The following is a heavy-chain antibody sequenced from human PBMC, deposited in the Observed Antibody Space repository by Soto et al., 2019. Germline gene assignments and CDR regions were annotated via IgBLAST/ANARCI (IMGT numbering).Heavy chain of an antibody. V-gene: IGHV1-69*04. CDR3: ARDLYCSGGSCYYPGDYYYYYMDV. CDR1: GGTFSSYT. D-gene: IGHD2-15*01. CDR2: IIPILGIA. Sequence: SVKVSCKASGGTFSSYTISWVRQAPGQGLEWMGRIIPILGIANYAQKFQGRVTITADKSTSTAYMELSSLRSEDTAVYYCARDLYCSGGSCYYPGDYYYYYMDVWGKGTTVTVSS. J-gene: IGHJ6*03.